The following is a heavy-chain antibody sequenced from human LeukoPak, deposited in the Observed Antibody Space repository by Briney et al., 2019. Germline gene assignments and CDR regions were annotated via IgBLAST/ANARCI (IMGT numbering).Heavy chain of an antibody. J-gene: IGHJ1*01. CDR3: ARDFVIAATTEYFQY. Sequence: SQTLSLTCTVSGGSISSGSYYWSWIRQPAGKGLEWIGHTYTSGSTKYNPSLKSRVTISADTSKNQFSLKLSSVTAADTAVYYCARDFVIAATTEYFQYWGQGTLVTVSS. D-gene: IGHD6-13*01. CDR1: GGSISSGSYY. V-gene: IGHV4-61*09. CDR2: TYTSGST.